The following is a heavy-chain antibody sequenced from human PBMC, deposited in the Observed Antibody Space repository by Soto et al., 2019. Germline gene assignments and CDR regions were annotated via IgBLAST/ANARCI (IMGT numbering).Heavy chain of an antibody. CDR1: GYTFTTYN. V-gene: IGHV1-2*02. Sequence: ASVKVSCKASGYTFTTYNLHGVGQPPGQDLEWMGWINAKSGMRNSAQKFQGSVTLTRNASITTAYLELSRLNSDDTAVYYCARTAMTTLPNFAYWRQGTKVAVAS. CDR2: INAKSGMR. CDR3: ARTAMTTLPNFAY. J-gene: IGHJ4*02. D-gene: IGHD4-17*01.